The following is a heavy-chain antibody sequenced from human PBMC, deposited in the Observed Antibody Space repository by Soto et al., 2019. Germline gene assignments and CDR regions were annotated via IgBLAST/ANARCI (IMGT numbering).Heavy chain of an antibody. J-gene: IGHJ4*02. D-gene: IGHD2-2*01. CDR2: IYYSGST. Sequence: QVQLQESGPRLVKPSETLSLTCIVSGGSISNYYWSWIRQPPGKGLEWIGYIYYSGSTNYNPSLQSRVTISVDKSKNQFSLKLSSVTAADTGVYYCARAVLPATAPFDYWGQGTLVTVSS. V-gene: IGHV4-59*01. CDR1: GGSISNYY. CDR3: ARAVLPATAPFDY.